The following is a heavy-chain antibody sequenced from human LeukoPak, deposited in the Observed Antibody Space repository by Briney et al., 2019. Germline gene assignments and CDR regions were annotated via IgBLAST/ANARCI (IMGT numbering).Heavy chain of an antibody. Sequence: SETLSLTCAIYGGSFRGYYWSWIRQPPGKGLEWIGEINHSGSTKYNPSLKSRVTISVDTSKNQFSLKLSSVTAADTAVYYCARGHPSVSDRPNWFDPWGQGTLVTVSS. CDR2: INHSGST. V-gene: IGHV4-34*01. CDR3: ARGHPSVSDRPNWFDP. J-gene: IGHJ5*02. D-gene: IGHD2-8*01. CDR1: GGSFRGYY.